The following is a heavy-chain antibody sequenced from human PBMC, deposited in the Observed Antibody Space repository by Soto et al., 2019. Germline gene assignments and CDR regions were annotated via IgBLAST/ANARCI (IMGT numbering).Heavy chain of an antibody. CDR1: GFPFNNYA. D-gene: IGHD1-26*01. CDR2: VSASGLNT. CDR3: ARLISGNFFDC. V-gene: IGHV3-23*01. Sequence: CSDSGFPFNNYAMGWVRQAPGNGLEWVSGVSASGLNTYYADSVKGRFTFSRDNSKNTVYLQMNSLRAEDTAMYYCARLISGNFFDCWGQGTLVTVSS. J-gene: IGHJ4*02.